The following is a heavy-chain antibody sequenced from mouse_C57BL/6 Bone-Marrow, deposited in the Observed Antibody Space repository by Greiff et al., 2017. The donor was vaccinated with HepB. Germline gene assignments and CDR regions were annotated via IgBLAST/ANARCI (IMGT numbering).Heavy chain of an antibody. CDR3: TRDYYGNYERYFDY. CDR2: IDPETGGT. Sequence: QVQLQQSGAELVRPGASVTLSCKASGYTFTDYEMHWVKQTPVHGLEWIGAIDPETGGTAYNQKFKGKAILTADKSSSTAYMELRSLTSEDSAVYYCTRDYYGNYERYFDYWGQGTTLTVSS. D-gene: IGHD2-1*01. J-gene: IGHJ2*01. CDR1: GYTFTDYE. V-gene: IGHV1-15*01.